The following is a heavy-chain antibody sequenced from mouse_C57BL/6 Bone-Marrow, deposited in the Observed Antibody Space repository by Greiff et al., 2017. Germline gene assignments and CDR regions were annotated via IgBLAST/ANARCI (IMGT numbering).Heavy chain of an antibody. J-gene: IGHJ1*03. D-gene: IGHD1-1*01. Sequence: VQLQQPGAELVKPGASVKVSCKASGYTFTSYWMHWVKQRPGQGLEWIGRIHPSDSDTNYNQKFKGKATLTVDKSSSTAYMQLSSLTSEDSAVYYCATTVVAPGWYFDVWGTGTTVTVSS. CDR1: GYTFTSYW. CDR2: IHPSDSDT. CDR3: ATTVVAPGWYFDV. V-gene: IGHV1-74*01.